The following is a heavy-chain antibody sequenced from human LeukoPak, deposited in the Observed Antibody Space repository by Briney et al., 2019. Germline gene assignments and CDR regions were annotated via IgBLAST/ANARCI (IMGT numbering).Heavy chain of an antibody. J-gene: IGHJ5*02. D-gene: IGHD2-15*01. CDR1: GGSISGYY. CDR3: ARHRGCTGGTCYRHFDP. V-gene: IGHV4-59*08. CDR2: VYSSGGT. Sequence: SETLSLTCTVSGGSISGYYWSWIRQSPGKGLEWIGYVYSSGGTNYNPSLKSRVNISVDMSKNQLSLELNSVTTADTAMYYCARHRGCTGGTCYRHFDPWGQGTLVTVSS.